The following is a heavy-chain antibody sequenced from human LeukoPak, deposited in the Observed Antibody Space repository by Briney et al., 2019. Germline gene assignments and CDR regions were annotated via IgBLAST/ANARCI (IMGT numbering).Heavy chain of an antibody. V-gene: IGHV3-30*03. CDR2: ISYDGSNK. CDR3: ARGIAARLGMGFDY. Sequence: GGSLRLSCAASGFTFSSYGMHWVRQAPGKGLEWVAVISYDGSNKYYADSVKGRFTISRDNSKNTLYLQMNSLRAEDTAVYYCARGIAARLGMGFDYWGQGTLVTVSS. CDR1: GFTFSSYG. D-gene: IGHD6-6*01. J-gene: IGHJ4*02.